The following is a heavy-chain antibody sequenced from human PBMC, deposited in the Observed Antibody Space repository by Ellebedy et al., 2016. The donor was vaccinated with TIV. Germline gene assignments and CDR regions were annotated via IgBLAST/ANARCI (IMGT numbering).Heavy chain of an antibody. CDR3: ARVMATGGLDY. Sequence: ASVKVSCKASGYTFTASGISWVRQAPGQGLEWMGWIRGYDGHTNFAQQYQGRVTMTTDTSTNTVYMEMKSLRSDDTAVYYCARVMATGGLDYWGQGTLVTVSS. CDR2: IRGYDGHT. V-gene: IGHV1-18*01. J-gene: IGHJ4*02. D-gene: IGHD5-12*01. CDR1: GYTFTASG.